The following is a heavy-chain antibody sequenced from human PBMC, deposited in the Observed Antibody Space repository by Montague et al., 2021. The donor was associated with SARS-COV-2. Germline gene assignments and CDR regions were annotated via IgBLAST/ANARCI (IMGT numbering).Heavy chain of an antibody. D-gene: IGHD1-1*01. Sequence: CAISGDSVSSNSATWNWVRQSPSRGLEWLVRTYYRSKWYNDYAVSVRGRVTINPDTSKNQFSLQLNSVTPEDTAIYYCTSGREGNYNVMDVWGQGTTVTVS. J-gene: IGHJ6*02. V-gene: IGHV6-1*01. CDR2: TYYRSKWYN. CDR1: GDSVSSNSAT. CDR3: TSGREGNYNVMDV.